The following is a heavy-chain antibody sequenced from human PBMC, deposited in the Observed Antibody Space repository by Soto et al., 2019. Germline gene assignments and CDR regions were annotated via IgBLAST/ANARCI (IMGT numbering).Heavy chain of an antibody. CDR3: AREVGDAFDI. CDR1: RVTFTGYY. V-gene: IGHV1-2*04. J-gene: IGHJ3*02. D-gene: IGHD1-26*01. Sequence: ASVKVSCKSPRVTFTGYYMHWLRQAPGQGLEWMGWINPNSGGTNYAQKFQGWVTMTRDTSISTAYMELSRLRSDDTAVYYCAREVGDAFDIWGQGTMVTVSS. CDR2: INPNSGGT.